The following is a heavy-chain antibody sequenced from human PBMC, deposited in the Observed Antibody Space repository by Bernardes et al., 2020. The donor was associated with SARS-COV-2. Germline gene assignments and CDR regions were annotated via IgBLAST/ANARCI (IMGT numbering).Heavy chain of an antibody. CDR2: ISPKSGAT. CDR3: ARTFYYDRGGDSLFDY. Sequence: ASVKVSCTASGYTFSDYYTHWLRQAPGQGLEWMGWISPKSGATNLAQKFQGRVTMTRDTPISTDYMELSRLRSDDTAVYYCARTFYYDRGGDSLFDYWGQGTPVTLSS. D-gene: IGHD2-21*01. V-gene: IGHV1-2*02. CDR1: GYTFSDYY. J-gene: IGHJ4*02.